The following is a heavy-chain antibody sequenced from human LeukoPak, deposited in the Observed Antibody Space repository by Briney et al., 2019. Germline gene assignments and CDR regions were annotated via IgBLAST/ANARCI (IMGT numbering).Heavy chain of an antibody. J-gene: IGHJ4*02. CDR3: TREAEDLPGAITFLY. CDR1: GYSVTGYG. V-gene: IGHV1-18*01. CDR2: ISPYTGNT. D-gene: IGHD2-2*01. Sequence: ASVKVSCKASGYSVTGYGVSWVRQAPGQGREWMGWISPYTGNTDYVHDLRGRVTVTADTSTNTVYMELRSLRSDDTAVYYCTREAEDLPGAITFLYWGQGTLVTVSS.